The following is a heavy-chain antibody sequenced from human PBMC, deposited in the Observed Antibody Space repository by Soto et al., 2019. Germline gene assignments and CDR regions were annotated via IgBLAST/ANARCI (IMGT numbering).Heavy chain of an antibody. V-gene: IGHV4-39*01. CDR2: IYYSGST. CDR1: GGSISSSSYY. D-gene: IGHD3-9*01. J-gene: IGHJ4*02. Sequence: SETLSLTCTVSGGSISSSSYYWGWIRQPPGKGLEWIGSIYYSGSTYYNPSLKSRVTISVDTSKNQFSLKLSSVTAADTAVYYCASTAILRYFDWLLLFDYWGQGTLVTVSS. CDR3: ASTAILRYFDWLLLFDY.